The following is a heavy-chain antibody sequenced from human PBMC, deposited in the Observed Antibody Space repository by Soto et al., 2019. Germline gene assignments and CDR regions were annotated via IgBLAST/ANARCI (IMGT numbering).Heavy chain of an antibody. CDR3: ARAVAVPADFDY. J-gene: IGHJ4*02. Sequence: QVQLVQSGAEEKKPGASVKVSGKASGYTFTGYAMHWVRQAPGQRLEWMGWINAGNGNTKYSQKFQGRVTITRDTSASTASKELSSLRSEDTAVYYCARAVAVPADFDYWGQGTLVTVSS. V-gene: IGHV1-3*05. D-gene: IGHD6-19*01. CDR2: INAGNGNT. CDR1: GYTFTGYA.